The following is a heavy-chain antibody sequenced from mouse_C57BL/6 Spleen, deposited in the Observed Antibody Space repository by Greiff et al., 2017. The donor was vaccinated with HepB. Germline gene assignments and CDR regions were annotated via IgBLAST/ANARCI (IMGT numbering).Heavy chain of an antibody. J-gene: IGHJ2*01. V-gene: IGHV14-2*01. CDR2: IDPEDGET. D-gene: IGHD1-1*01. CDR1: GFNIKDYY. Sequence: EVKLMESGAELVKPGASVKLSCTASGFNIKDYYIHWVKQRTEQGLEWIGRIDPEDGETKYAPKFQGKATMTADTSSNTAYLQLSSLTSEDTAVYYCAKSSRSYYYAYYLDYWGQGTTLTVSS. CDR3: AKSSRSYYYAYYLDY.